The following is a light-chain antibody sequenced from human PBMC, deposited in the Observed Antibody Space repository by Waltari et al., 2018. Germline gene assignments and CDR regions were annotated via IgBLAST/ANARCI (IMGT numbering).Light chain of an antibody. J-gene: IGKJ4*01. V-gene: IGKV1-5*03. CDR2: KAS. CDR3: QQYNSYSLRT. CDR1: QSVSNW. Sequence: DIQMPQSPSTLSASVGDRFTITCRATQSVSNWLAWYQQKPGKAPKHLIYKASTLESGVPSRFSGSGSGTEFTLTISSLQPDDFATYYCQQYNSYSLRTFGGGTKVEIK.